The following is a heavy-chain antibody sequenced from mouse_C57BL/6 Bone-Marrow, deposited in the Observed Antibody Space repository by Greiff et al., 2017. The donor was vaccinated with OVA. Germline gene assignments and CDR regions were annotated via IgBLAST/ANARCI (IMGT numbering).Heavy chain of an antibody. CDR3: EGSDYYEDYYAKDD. CDR2: IGPGSGST. J-gene: IGHJ4*01. Sequence: VQLQQSGAELVKPGASVKISCKASGYTFTDYYINWVKQRPGQGLEWIGKIGPGSGSTYYNEKFKGKATLTADKSSNTAYMKLSSLTSEDAAVYLCEGSDYYEDYYAKDDWGKGTSVTVSS. D-gene: IGHD1-1*01. CDR1: GYTFTDYY. V-gene: IGHV1-77*01.